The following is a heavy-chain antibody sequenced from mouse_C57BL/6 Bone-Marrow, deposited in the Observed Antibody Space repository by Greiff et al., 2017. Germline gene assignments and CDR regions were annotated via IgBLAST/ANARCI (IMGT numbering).Heavy chain of an antibody. CDR1: GFTFSDYG. Sequence: EVMLVESGGGLVKPGGSLKLSCAASGFTFSDYGMHWVRQAPEKGLEWVAYISSGSSTIYYADTVKGRFTISRDNAKNTLFLQMTSLRSEDTSMYYCAGHDGYYYFDYWGQGTTLTVSS. V-gene: IGHV5-17*01. J-gene: IGHJ2*01. CDR2: ISSGSSTI. CDR3: AGHDGYYYFDY. D-gene: IGHD2-3*01.